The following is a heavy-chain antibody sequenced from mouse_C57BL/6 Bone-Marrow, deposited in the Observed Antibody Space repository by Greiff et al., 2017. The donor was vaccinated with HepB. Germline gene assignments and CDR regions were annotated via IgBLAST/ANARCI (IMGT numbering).Heavy chain of an antibody. CDR2: IDPENGDT. D-gene: IGHD1-1*01. V-gene: IGHV14-4*01. CDR3: TPLIYYYGSRDYFDY. J-gene: IGHJ2*01. CDR1: GFNIKDDY. Sequence: VQLQQSGAELVRPGASVKLSCTASGFNIKDDYMHWVKQRPEQGLEWIGWIDPENGDTEYASKFQGKATITADTSSNTAYLQLSSLTSEDTAVYSCTPLIYYYGSRDYFDYWGQGTTLTVSS.